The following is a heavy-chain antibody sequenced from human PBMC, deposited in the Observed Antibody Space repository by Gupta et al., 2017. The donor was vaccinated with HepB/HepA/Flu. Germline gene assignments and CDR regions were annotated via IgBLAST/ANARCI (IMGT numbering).Heavy chain of an antibody. J-gene: IGHJ3*02. Sequence: QVQLVESGGDVVQPGGSLRLSCVASGFTFSTRGLHWVRQAPGKGLEGVAVFSGDGKKKFYADAVKGRFTISEDKSKNTLFLQMNSLRPEETAVYYCAKEEGPVTEGGFEIWGQGTMVTVSS. D-gene: IGHD2-15*01. V-gene: IGHV3-30*18. CDR3: AKEEGPVTEGGFEI. CDR2: FSGDGKKK. CDR1: GFTFSTRG.